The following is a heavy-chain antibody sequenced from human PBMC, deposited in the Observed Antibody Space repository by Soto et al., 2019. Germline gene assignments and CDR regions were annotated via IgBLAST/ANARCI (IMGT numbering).Heavy chain of an antibody. J-gene: IGHJ4*02. CDR3: GRGRSGQIVVFY. CDR1: GYTFTGHY. CDR2: IGPESGAT. Sequence: ASVKVSCKASGYTFTGHYIHWVRQAPEQGPEWMGEIGPESGATRFAQKFQGRVTMTRDMSITTVYMELNNLSPDDTAVYYCGRGRSGQIVVFYWGQGTPVTVSS. V-gene: IGHV1-2*02. D-gene: IGHD5-12*01.